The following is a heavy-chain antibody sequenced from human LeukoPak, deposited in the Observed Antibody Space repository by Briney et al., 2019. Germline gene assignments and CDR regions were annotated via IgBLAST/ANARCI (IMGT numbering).Heavy chain of an antibody. D-gene: IGHD2/OR15-2a*01. J-gene: IGHJ4*02. CDR3: ARGVSGFFDY. Sequence: SETLSLTCTVSGGSISSYYWSWIRQPPGKGLEWIGYIFYSGSTNYNPSLKSRVTISVDTSKNQFSLKLSSVTTADTAVYYCARGVSGFFDYWGQGTLVTVSS. V-gene: IGHV4-59*01. CDR2: IFYSGST. CDR1: GGSISSYY.